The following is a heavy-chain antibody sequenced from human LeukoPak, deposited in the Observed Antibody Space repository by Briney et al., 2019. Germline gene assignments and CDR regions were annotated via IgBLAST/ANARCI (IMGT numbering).Heavy chain of an antibody. CDR2: ISSSSSYI. J-gene: IGHJ4*02. Sequence: PGGSLRLSCAASGFTFSSYSMNWVRQAPGKGLEWVSSISSSSSYIYYADSVKARFTIFRDNAKNSLYLQMNSLRAEDTAVYYCAREWELLDYWGQGTLVTVSS. D-gene: IGHD1-26*01. CDR1: GFTFSSYS. CDR3: AREWELLDY. V-gene: IGHV3-21*01.